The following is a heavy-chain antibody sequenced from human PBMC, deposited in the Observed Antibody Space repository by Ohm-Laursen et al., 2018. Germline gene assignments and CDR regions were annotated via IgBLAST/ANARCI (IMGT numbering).Heavy chain of an antibody. D-gene: IGHD3-16*01. CDR3: AMGWGYFPS. J-gene: IGHJ1*01. CDR2: ISSSTSTI. CDR1: GFTFSSYS. V-gene: IGHV3-48*01. Sequence: GSLRLSCAASGFTFSSYSMNWVRQAPGKGLEWVSYISSSTSTIYYADSVKGRFTISRDNAKNSLYLQMNSLRAEDTAVYYCAMGWGYFPSWGQGTLVIVSS.